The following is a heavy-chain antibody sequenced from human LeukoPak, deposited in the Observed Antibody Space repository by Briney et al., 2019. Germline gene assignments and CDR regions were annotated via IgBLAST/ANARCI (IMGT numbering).Heavy chain of an antibody. V-gene: IGHV3-30-3*01. CDR1: GFTFSSYA. CDR3: ASTGLRYFDY. Sequence: PGRSLRLSCAASGFTFSSYAMHWVRQAPGKGLEWVAVISYDGSNKYYADSVKGRFTISRDNSKNTLYLQMNSLRAEDTAVYYCASTGLRYFDYWGQGTLVTVSS. D-gene: IGHD1-14*01. J-gene: IGHJ4*02. CDR2: ISYDGSNK.